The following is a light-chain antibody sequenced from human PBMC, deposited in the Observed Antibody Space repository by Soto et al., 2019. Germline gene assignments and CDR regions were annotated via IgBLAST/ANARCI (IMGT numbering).Light chain of an antibody. CDR3: QQYRTSPPMYT. CDR1: QSVGIGY. Sequence: EIVLTQSPGTLSLSPGERATLSCRASQSVGIGYLAWYQQKPGQAPRLLIYGASNRATGIPDRFSGSGSGTDFTLTISRLEPEDFAVYYCQQYRTSPPMYTFGQGTKLEIK. J-gene: IGKJ2*01. V-gene: IGKV3-20*01. CDR2: GAS.